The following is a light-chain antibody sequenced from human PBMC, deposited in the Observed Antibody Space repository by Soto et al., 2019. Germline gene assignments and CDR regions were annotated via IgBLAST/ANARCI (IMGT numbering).Light chain of an antibody. CDR2: EVT. J-gene: IGLJ1*01. CDR3: SSYTNTGTLYV. Sequence: QSALTQPASVSGASGQSITISCTGTSSDVGGYNYVSWYQQHPGKAPKLLIYEVTNRPSGVSNRFSGSKSGNAASLTISGLQAEDEADYYCSSYTNTGTLYVFGTGTKVTVL. V-gene: IGLV2-14*01. CDR1: SSDVGGYNY.